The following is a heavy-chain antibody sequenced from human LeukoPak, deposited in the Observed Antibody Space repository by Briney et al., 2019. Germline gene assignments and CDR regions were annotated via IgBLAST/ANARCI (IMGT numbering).Heavy chain of an antibody. Sequence: SVKVSCKASGGTFSSYAISWVRQAPGQGLEWMGGIIPIFGTANYAQKFQGRVTITADESTSTAYMELGSLRSEDTAVYYCASWYNWNSDYYYYYMDVWGKGTTVTVSS. V-gene: IGHV1-69*13. CDR1: GGTFSSYA. J-gene: IGHJ6*03. CDR2: IIPIFGTA. CDR3: ASWYNWNSDYYYYYMDV. D-gene: IGHD1-7*01.